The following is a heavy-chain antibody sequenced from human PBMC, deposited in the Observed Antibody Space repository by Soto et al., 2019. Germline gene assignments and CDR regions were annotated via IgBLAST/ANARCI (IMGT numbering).Heavy chain of an antibody. D-gene: IGHD2-15*01. CDR2: IGGSGGNT. CDR1: GFTFSSYA. CDR3: ARVLVYCSGGSCYWGWFDP. J-gene: IGHJ5*02. Sequence: EVQLFESGGGLVQPGGSLRLSCAASGFTFSSYAMTWVRQAPGKGLEWVSAIGGSGGNTYYADSVKGRLTISRDNSKNTLFLQMNSLRAEDTAVYFCARVLVYCSGGSCYWGWFDPWGQGTLVTVSS. V-gene: IGHV3-23*01.